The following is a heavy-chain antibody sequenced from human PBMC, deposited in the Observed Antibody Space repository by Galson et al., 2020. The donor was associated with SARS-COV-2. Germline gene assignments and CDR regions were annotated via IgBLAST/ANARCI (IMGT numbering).Heavy chain of an antibody. CDR3: ARNGHCITTFGVVIDYMDV. CDR2: IDHSGST. Sequence: SETLSLTCSVFGYPITGGYYWGWIRQPPGKGLEWIASIDHSGSTFYNPSLKSRVTMSVDTPNNQFSLRLISVTAADTAVYYCARNGHCITTFGVVIDYMDVWGKGITVTVFS. D-gene: IGHD3-3*01. V-gene: IGHV4-38-2*02. J-gene: IGHJ6*03. CDR1: GYPITGGYY.